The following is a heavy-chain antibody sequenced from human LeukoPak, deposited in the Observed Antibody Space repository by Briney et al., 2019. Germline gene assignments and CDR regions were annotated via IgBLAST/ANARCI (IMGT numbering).Heavy chain of an antibody. D-gene: IGHD3-3*01. CDR1: GYTFTSYY. J-gene: IGHJ4*02. CDR2: INPSGGST. CDR3: ARDFGVVRSEYYFDY. Sequence: ASVKVSCKASGYTFTSYYMHWVRQAPGQGLEWMGIINPSGGSTSYAQKFQGRVTTTRDTSTSTVYMELSSLRSEDTAVYYCARDFGVVRSEYYFDYWGQGTLVTVSS. V-gene: IGHV1-46*01.